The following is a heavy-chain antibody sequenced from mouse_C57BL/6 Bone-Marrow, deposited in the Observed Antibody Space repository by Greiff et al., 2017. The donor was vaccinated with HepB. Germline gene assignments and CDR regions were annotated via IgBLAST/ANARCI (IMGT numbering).Heavy chain of an antibody. V-gene: IGHV1-81*01. D-gene: IGHD2-4*01. CDR1: GYTFTSYG. CDR3: ARSIVMYYDYDGYAMDY. Sequence: VKLLESGAELARPGASVKLSCKASGYTFTSYGISWVKQRTGQGLEWIGEIYPRSGNTYYNEKFKGKAPLTADKSSSTAYMELRSLTSADSAVYFCARSIVMYYDYDGYAMDYWGQGTSVTVSS. J-gene: IGHJ4*01. CDR2: IYPRSGNT.